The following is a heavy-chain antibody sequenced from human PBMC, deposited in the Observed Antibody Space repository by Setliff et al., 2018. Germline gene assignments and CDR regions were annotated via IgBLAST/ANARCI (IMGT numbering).Heavy chain of an antibody. D-gene: IGHD2-15*01. Sequence: PGESLKISCKGSGYSFSNYWIGWVRQMPGKGLEWMGIIYPGDSDTRYSPSFQGQVTFSADKSINTAYLQWSSLQAPDTATYYCARVVGAEGMGIDYWGQGTLVTVSS. CDR1: GYSFSNYW. CDR3: ARVVGAEGMGIDY. J-gene: IGHJ4*02. CDR2: IYPGDSDT. V-gene: IGHV5-51*01.